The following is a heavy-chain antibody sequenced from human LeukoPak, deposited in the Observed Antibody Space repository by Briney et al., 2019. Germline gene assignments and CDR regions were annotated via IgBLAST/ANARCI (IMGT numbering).Heavy chain of an antibody. Sequence: GGSLRLSCVASGFTLSSYAVSWVRQAPGKGLQWISSLGISGDYAWYAGSVKGRFTISRDNAKNSLYLQMNSLRAEDTAVYYCVRDPDYGVLYFVWGKGTTVTVSS. CDR2: LGISGDYA. D-gene: IGHD4/OR15-4a*01. V-gene: IGHV3-21*01. J-gene: IGHJ6*04. CDR1: GFTLSSYA. CDR3: VRDPDYGVLYFV.